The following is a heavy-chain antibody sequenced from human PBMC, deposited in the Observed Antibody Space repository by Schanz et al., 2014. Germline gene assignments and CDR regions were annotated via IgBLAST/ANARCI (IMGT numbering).Heavy chain of an antibody. CDR1: GFIFSNYG. Sequence: QVQLVESGGGVVQPGGSLRLSCAASGFIFSNYGMHWVRQAPGKGLEWVAVIWSDGSGKYYADSVKGRFTISRDSPKNTLYLQMNSLRAEDTAVYYCARDCDDRRGYGSGYCLGDCMDVWGQGTTVTVSS. V-gene: IGHV3-33*01. D-gene: IGHD3-10*01. J-gene: IGHJ6*02. CDR3: ARDCDDRRGYGSGYCLGDCMDV. CDR2: IWSDGSGK.